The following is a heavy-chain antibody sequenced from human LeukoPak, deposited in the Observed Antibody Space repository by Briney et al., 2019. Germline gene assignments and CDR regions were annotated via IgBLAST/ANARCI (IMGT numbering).Heavy chain of an antibody. CDR3: ARDLVTVTKGFDI. J-gene: IGHJ3*02. D-gene: IGHD4-17*01. CDR2: ISYIGST. CDR1: AASFSSHY. V-gene: IGHV4-59*11. Sequence: PSETLSLTCAVSAASFSSHYWTWIRQSPGKGLEWIGYISYIGSTNYNPSLKSRVTISIDTSRNQFSLKLGSVTAADTAVYYCARDLVTVTKGFDIWGQGTMVSVFS.